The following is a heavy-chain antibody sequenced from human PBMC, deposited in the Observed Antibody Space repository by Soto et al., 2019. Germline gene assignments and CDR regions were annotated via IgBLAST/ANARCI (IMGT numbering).Heavy chain of an antibody. CDR2: IHGSGSA. Sequence: PXETLSLTCTVSNGSISNFYWNGIRQSAGKGLEWIGRIHGSGSATYNPSLRSRVTMSVDTSKNQFSLKVNSVTGADTAVYYCARSSHKESWFDPWGQGTLVTVSS. D-gene: IGHD6-13*01. J-gene: IGHJ5*02. CDR3: ARSSHKESWFDP. V-gene: IGHV4-4*07. CDR1: NGSISNFY.